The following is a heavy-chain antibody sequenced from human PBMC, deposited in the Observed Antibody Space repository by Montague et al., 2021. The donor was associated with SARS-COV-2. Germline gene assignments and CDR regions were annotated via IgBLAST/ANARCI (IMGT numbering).Heavy chain of an antibody. CDR2: IFAGGHYT. CDR3: TKDLKDLGY. V-gene: IGHV3-23*03. J-gene: IGHJ4*02. CDR1: GFSFSDYA. Sequence: SLRLSCAASGFSFSDYAMGWFRQAPGKGLEWVSVIFAGGHYTYYADSVKGRFIISRDDSQNTLHLQMNSLRVEDTALYYCTKDLKDLGYWGQGTLVTVSS.